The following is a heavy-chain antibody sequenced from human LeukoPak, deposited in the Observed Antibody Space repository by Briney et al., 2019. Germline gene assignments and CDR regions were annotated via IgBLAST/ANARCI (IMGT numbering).Heavy chain of an antibody. J-gene: IGHJ4*02. V-gene: IGHV3-21*06. CDR3: VRDVGAVRGEVYFDY. CDR1: KFTFSSFS. Sequence: GGSLRLSCAASKFTFSSFSMSWVRQAPGKGLEWVSSITGSGPYILYADAVKRRFTISRDNTKNWLYLEMNGLRAEDTAMYYCVRDVGAVRGEVYFDYWGQGTLVTVSS. D-gene: IGHD3-16*01. CDR2: ITGSGPYI.